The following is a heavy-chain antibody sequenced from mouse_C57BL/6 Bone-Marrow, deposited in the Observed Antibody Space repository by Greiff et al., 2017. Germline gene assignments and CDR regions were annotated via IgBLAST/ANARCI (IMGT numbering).Heavy chain of an antibody. V-gene: IGHV2-2*01. J-gene: IGHJ1*03. D-gene: IGHD2-4*01. CDR3: ARKNYDYEGYFDV. Sequence: VQRVESGPGLVQPSQSLSITCTVSGFSLTSYGVHWVRQSPGKGLEWLGVIWSGGSTDYNAAFISRLSISKDNSKSQVFFKMNSLQADDTAIYYCARKNYDYEGYFDVWGTGTTVTVSS. CDR2: IWSGGST. CDR1: GFSLTSYG.